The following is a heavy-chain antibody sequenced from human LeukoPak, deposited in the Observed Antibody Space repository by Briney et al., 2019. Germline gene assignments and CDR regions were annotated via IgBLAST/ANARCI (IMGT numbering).Heavy chain of an antibody. CDR1: GGSFSGYY. CDR3: ARTPLVPKGGWLDP. D-gene: IGHD6-13*01. V-gene: IGHV4-34*01. CDR2: INHSGST. Sequence: SETLSLTCAVYGGSFSGYYWSWIRQPPGKGLEWIGEINHSGSTNYNTSLKSRVTISVDTSKNQFSLKLSSVTAADTAVYYCARTPLVPKGGWLDPWGQGTLVTVSS. J-gene: IGHJ5*02.